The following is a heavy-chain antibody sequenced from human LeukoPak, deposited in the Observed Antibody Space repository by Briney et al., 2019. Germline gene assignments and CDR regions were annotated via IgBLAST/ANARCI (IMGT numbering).Heavy chain of an antibody. CDR1: GFTFSSYE. V-gene: IGHV3-48*03. J-gene: IGHJ4*02. Sequence: GGSLRLSCAASGFTFSSYEMNWVRQAPGKGLEWVSYISTTGSPIYYADSVKGRFTISRDNARNSLYLQMNSLRAEDTAVYYCAREPPRDYWGQGTLVTVSS. CDR3: AREPPRDY. CDR2: ISTTGSPI.